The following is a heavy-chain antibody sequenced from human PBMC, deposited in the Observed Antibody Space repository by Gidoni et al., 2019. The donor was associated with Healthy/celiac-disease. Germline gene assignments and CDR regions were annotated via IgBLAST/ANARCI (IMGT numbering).Heavy chain of an antibody. CDR1: GYTFTSYD. V-gene: IGHV1-8*01. CDR2: MNPNRGYT. J-gene: IGHJ4*02. CDR3: ARGNGDRCFDY. D-gene: IGHD4-17*01. Sequence: QVQLVQSGAEVKKPGASVKVSCKASGYTFTSYDINWVRRGTGQGREWMGWMNPNRGYTGYAQQFPGSVPMTRNTSISTAYMELSSLRSEATAVYYCARGNGDRCFDYWGQGTLVTVSS.